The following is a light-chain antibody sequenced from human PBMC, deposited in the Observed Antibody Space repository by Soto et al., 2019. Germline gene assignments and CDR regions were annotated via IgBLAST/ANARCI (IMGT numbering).Light chain of an antibody. CDR3: SSYTSSSIDYV. Sequence: QSALTQPAYVSGSRGQSITISCTGTSSDVGGYNYVSWYQQHPGKAPKLMIYEVSNRPSGVSNRFSGSKSGNTASLTISGLQAEDEADYYCSSYTSSSIDYVFGTGTKLTAL. CDR2: EVS. CDR1: SSDVGGYNY. J-gene: IGLJ1*01. V-gene: IGLV2-14*01.